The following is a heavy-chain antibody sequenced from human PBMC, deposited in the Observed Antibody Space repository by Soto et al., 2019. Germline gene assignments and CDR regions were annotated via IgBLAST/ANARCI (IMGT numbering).Heavy chain of an antibody. CDR1: GGSISSYY. CDR2: IYYSGST. CDR3: ARGASGHCSSTSCHNPDFGY. Sequence: SETLSLTCTVSGGSISSYYWSWIRQPPGKGLEWIGYIYYSGSTNYNPSLKSRVTISVDTSKNQFSLKLSSVTAADTAVYYCARGASGHCSSTSCHNPDFGYWGQGTLVTVSS. D-gene: IGHD2-2*01. J-gene: IGHJ4*02. V-gene: IGHV4-59*01.